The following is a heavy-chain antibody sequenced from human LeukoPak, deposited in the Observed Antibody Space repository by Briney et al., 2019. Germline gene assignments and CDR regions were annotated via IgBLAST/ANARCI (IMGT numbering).Heavy chain of an antibody. CDR3: AKAAVGDVFSFDY. D-gene: IGHD1-26*01. CDR1: GFTFNNAW. V-gene: IGHV3-23*01. CDR2: ISGSGDNT. J-gene: IGHJ4*02. Sequence: HPGGSLRLSCAASGFTFNNAWMSWVRQAPGKGPEWVSGISGSGDNTFYADSVKGRFTISRDNSKNTVYLQMSSLRAEDTAVYYCAKAAVGDVFSFDYWGQGTLVTVSS.